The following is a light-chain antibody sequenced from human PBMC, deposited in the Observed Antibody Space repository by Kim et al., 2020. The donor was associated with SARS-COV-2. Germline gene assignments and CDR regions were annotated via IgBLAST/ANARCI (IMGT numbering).Light chain of an antibody. J-gene: IGKJ2*01. CDR1: QSIGTY. CDR3: QQSFIPPYT. Sequence: DIQMTQSPASLSASVGDRITITCRASQSIGTYLHWYQQKPGKAPNILIYGASSLESGVPFRFSGSGSGTDFTLTITSLQLEDLGTYYCQQSFIPPYTFGQGTKLEI. V-gene: IGKV1-39*01. CDR2: GAS.